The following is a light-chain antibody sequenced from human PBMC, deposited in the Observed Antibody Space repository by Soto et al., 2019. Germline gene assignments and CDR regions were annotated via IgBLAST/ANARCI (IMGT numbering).Light chain of an antibody. V-gene: IGLV2-8*01. J-gene: IGLJ1*01. Sequence: QSALTQPPSASGSPGQSVTISCTGTSSDVGGYNHVSWYQQHPGKAPKLMIYQVTERPPGVPDRFSASKSGNTASLTVSGLQADDEADYYCSSYADGSLYVFGTGTKLTVL. CDR2: QVT. CDR3: SSYADGSLYV. CDR1: SSDVGGYNH.